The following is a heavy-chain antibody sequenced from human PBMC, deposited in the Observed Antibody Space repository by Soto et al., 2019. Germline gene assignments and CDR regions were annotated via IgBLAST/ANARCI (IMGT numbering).Heavy chain of an antibody. D-gene: IGHD2-2*02. Sequence: QVQLVQSGAEVQKPGSSVKVSCKASGGTFSSYAISWVRQAPGQGLEWMGGIIPIFGTANYAQKFQGRVTITADESTSTAYMELSSLRSEDTAVYYCARDGCSSTSCYTDYYYGMDVWGQGTTVTVSS. J-gene: IGHJ6*02. CDR2: IIPIFGTA. CDR3: ARDGCSSTSCYTDYYYGMDV. V-gene: IGHV1-69*01. CDR1: GGTFSSYA.